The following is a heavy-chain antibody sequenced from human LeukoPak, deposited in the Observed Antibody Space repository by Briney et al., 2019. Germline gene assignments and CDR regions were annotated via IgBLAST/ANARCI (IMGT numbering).Heavy chain of an antibody. Sequence: PGGSLRLSCAASGFTFSSSWMHWVCQAPEKGLEWVADIKCDGSEKYYVYSVKGRLTISRDNAKNSLYLQVNSLRAEDMTVYYCVRAIMTTAINWFDPWGQGTLVTVSS. CDR3: VRAIMTTAINWFDP. CDR1: GFTFSSSW. CDR2: IKCDGSEK. D-gene: IGHD4-17*01. V-gene: IGHV3-52*01. J-gene: IGHJ5*02.